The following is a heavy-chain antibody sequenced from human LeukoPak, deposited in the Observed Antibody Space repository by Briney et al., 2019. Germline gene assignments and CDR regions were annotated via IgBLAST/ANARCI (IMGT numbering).Heavy chain of an antibody. CDR2: ISPGDSDA. CDR1: GYTFSNYY. J-gene: IGHJ4*02. CDR3: ARRYCSSISCNPYFFDY. D-gene: IGHD2-2*01. V-gene: IGHV5-51*01. Sequence: GESLTISCKGSGYTFSNYYIGWVRQMPGKGLEWMGIISPGDSDARYSPSFQGQVTISADKSISTAYLRWSSLKASDTAIYYCARRYCSSISCNPYFFDYWGQGTLVTVSS.